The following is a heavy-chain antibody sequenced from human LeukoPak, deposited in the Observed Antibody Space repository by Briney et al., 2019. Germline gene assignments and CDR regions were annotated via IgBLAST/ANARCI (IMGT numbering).Heavy chain of an antibody. CDR3: ASGGSSPFYYFDY. J-gene: IGHJ4*02. V-gene: IGHV4-59*01. Sequence: SETLSLTCTVSGGSISSYYWSWIRQPPGKGLEWIGYIYYSGSTNYNPSLKSRVTISVDTSKNQFSLKLSSVTAADTAVYYCASGGSSPFYYFDYWGQGTLVTVSS. D-gene: IGHD1-26*01. CDR1: GGSISSYY. CDR2: IYYSGST.